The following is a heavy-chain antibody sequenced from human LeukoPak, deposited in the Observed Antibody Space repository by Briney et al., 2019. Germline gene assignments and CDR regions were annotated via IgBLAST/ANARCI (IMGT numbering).Heavy chain of an antibody. CDR3: ARAFLAARGWYNWFDP. CDR1: GYTLTGYY. V-gene: IGHV1-2*02. CDR2: INPNSGGT. Sequence: ASVKVSCKASGYTLTGYYMHWVRQAPGQGLEWMGWINPNSGGTNYAQKFQGRVTMTRDTSISTAYMELSRLRSDDTAVYYCARAFLAARGWYNWFDPWGQGTLVTVSS. J-gene: IGHJ5*02. D-gene: IGHD6-6*01.